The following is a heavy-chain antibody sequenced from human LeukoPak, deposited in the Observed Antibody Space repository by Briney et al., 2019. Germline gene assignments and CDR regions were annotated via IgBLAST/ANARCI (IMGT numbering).Heavy chain of an antibody. Sequence: GGSLRISCVASGFTFNNYAMSWVRQAPGRGLEWASSTAGSGISKDYADSVKGRFTISKDKSNNTLYLQMDNLRAEDTGVYFCARLPTFYYDSSGYHYDYWGQGTLVTVSS. CDR1: GFTFNNYA. CDR2: TAGSGISK. CDR3: ARLPTFYYDSSGYHYDY. V-gene: IGHV3-23*01. J-gene: IGHJ4*02. D-gene: IGHD3-22*01.